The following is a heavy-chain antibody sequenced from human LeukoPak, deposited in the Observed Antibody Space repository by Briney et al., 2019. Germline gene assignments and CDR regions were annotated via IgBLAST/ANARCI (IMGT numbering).Heavy chain of an antibody. CDR2: IKSKTDGGTT. Sequence: PGGSLRLSCAVSGFTFSNGWMSWVRQAPGKGLEWVGRIKSKTDGGTTAYAAPVNGRFTISRDDSKNTPYLQMNSLKTEDTAVYYCTTEYYYDSSGLFDYWGQGTLVTVSS. D-gene: IGHD3-22*01. CDR3: TTEYYYDSSGLFDY. CDR1: GFTFSNGW. J-gene: IGHJ4*02. V-gene: IGHV3-15*01.